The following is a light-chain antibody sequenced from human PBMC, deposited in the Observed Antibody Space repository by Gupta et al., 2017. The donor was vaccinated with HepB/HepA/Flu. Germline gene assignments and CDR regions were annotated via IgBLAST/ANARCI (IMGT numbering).Light chain of an antibody. CDR3: HVWDSSTVV. CDR2: KDS. Sequence: SSDLTQPLSVSVALVQTAKITCGGNNIGSKNVHWYQQKSGQAPVLVIYKDSNRPSGIPERISGSNSGNTATLTIGRAQAGDEADYYCHVWDSSTVVFSGGTKLTVL. J-gene: IGLJ2*01. CDR1: NIGSKN. V-gene: IGLV3-9*01.